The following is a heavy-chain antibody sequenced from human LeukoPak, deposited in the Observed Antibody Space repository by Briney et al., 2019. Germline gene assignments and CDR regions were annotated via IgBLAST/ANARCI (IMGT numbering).Heavy chain of an antibody. CDR3: ARETTYYCDSSGFRP. CDR2: INPNSGGT. J-gene: IGHJ5*02. Sequence: GASVKVSCKASGYTFTGYYMHWVRQAPGQGLEWMGWINPNSGGTNYAQKFQGRVTMTRDTSISTAYMELSRLRSDDTAVYYCARETTYYCDSSGFRPWGQGTLVTVSS. CDR1: GYTFTGYY. V-gene: IGHV1-2*02. D-gene: IGHD3-22*01.